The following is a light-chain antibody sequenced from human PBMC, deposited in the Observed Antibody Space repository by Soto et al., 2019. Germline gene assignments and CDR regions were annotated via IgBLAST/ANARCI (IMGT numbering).Light chain of an antibody. CDR2: ETI. V-gene: IGKV3-11*01. CDR3: QHRSHWLTT. J-gene: IGKJ5*01. Sequence: EIVLTQSPATLSLSPGERATLSCRASQSVTNYLAWYQQKAGQAPRLLIYETIHRATGIPARFSGSGFGTDFTLTISSLEPEDFAVYYCQHRSHWLTTFGQGTRLEIK. CDR1: QSVTNY.